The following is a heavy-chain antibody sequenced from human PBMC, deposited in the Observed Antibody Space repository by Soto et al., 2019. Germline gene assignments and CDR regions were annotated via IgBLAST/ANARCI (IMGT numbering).Heavy chain of an antibody. CDR1: GFTFSSYA. J-gene: IGHJ4*02. Sequence: QVQLVESGGGVVQPWRSLRLSCAASGFTFSSYAMHWVRQAPVKGLEWVAVISYDGSNKYYADSVKGRFTVSRDNSKNTLYLQMNSLSAEDTAVYYCAREDDFWSCILDYWGQGTLVTVSS. V-gene: IGHV3-30-3*01. D-gene: IGHD3-3*01. CDR2: ISYDGSNK. CDR3: AREDDFWSCILDY.